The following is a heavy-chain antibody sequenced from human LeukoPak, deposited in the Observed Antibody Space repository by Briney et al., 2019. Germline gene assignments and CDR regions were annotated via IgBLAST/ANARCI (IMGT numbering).Heavy chain of an antibody. CDR3: ARDVYRSFDY. CDR2: IKYDGSEE. Sequence: GGSLRLSCVASGFTFSSSWMNWVRQAPGEGLEWVANIKYDGSEEYYVDSVKGRFTIPRDNAQNSLYLQMNNLRAEDTAVYYRARDVYRSFDYWGQGSLVTVSS. V-gene: IGHV3-7*03. CDR1: GFTFSSSW. D-gene: IGHD5/OR15-5a*01. J-gene: IGHJ4*02.